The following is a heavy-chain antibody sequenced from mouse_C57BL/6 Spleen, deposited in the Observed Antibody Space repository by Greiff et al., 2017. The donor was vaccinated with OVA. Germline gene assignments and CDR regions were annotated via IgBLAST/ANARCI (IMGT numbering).Heavy chain of an antibody. J-gene: IGHJ2*01. CDR1: GYTFTSYD. D-gene: IGHD2-1*01. CDR2: IYPRDGST. Sequence: QVQLKESGPELVKPGASVKLSCKASGYTFTSYDINWVKQRPGQGLEWIGWIYPRDGSTKYNEKFKGKATLTVDTSSSTAYMELHSLTSEDSAVYFCASGNYGNYGYWGQGTTLTVSS. CDR3: ASGNYGNYGY. V-gene: IGHV1-85*01.